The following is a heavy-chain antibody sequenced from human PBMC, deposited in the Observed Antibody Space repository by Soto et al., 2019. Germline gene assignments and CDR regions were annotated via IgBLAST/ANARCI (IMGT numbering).Heavy chain of an antibody. CDR3: ARSGAGSGWL. V-gene: IGHV4-61*01. CDR1: GGSVSSGLFY. CDR2: IYFNGRT. J-gene: IGHJ4*02. D-gene: IGHD6-19*01. Sequence: SETLSHTCTVSGGSVSSGLFYWSGSRQPPGKGLEWIGYIYFNGRTSYNSSLKSRVTISVDTSRNQFSLKLNSVTAADTAVYYCARSGAGSGWLGGQGTLVTVSS.